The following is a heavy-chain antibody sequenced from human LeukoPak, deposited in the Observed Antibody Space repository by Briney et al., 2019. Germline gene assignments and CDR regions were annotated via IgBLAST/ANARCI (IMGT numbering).Heavy chain of an antibody. J-gene: IGHJ4*02. CDR1: GFTFDDYA. V-gene: IGHV3-9*01. CDR2: ISWNSGSI. Sequence: GGSLRLSCAASGFTFDDYAMHWVRQAPGKGLEWVSGISWNSGSIGYADSVKGRFTISRDNAKNSLYLQMNSLRAEDTAVYYCAKVTYGSGTYGAFDYWGQGTLVTVSS. D-gene: IGHD3-10*01. CDR3: AKVTYGSGTYGAFDY.